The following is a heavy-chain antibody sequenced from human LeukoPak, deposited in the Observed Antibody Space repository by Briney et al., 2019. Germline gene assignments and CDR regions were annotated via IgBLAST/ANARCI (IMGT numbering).Heavy chain of an antibody. Sequence: GGSLRLSCAASGFTFSSYEMNWVRQAPGKGLEWVSYISGSGSTIYYADSMKKGRFTISRDNAKNSLYLQMNSLRAEDTAVYYCARGVAGSSGLLYYFDYWGQGALVIVSS. V-gene: IGHV3-48*03. J-gene: IGHJ4*02. CDR3: ARGVAGSSGLLYYFDY. CDR2: ISGSGSTI. CDR1: GFTFSSYE. D-gene: IGHD6-25*01.